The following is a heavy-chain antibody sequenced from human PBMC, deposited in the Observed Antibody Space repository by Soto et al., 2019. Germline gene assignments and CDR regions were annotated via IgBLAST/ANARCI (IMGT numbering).Heavy chain of an antibody. CDR1: GFTFNDAW. D-gene: IGHD3-22*01. V-gene: IGHV3-15*07. J-gene: IGHJ4*02. CDR2: IKSKTDGGTT. Sequence: GGSLRLSCAASGFTFNDAWMNWARQAPGKGLEWVGRIKSKTDGGTTDYAAPVKGRFTISRDDSKDTLYLQMNSLKTEDTAVYYCTTEFDYYDSSGYYYATDYWGQGA. CDR3: TTEFDYYDSSGYYYATDY.